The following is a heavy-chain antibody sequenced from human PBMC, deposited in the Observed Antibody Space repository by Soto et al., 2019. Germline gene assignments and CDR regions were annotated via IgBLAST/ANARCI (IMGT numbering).Heavy chain of an antibody. CDR3: ASSYGSGYRAFDY. CDR1: GDTFSFYS. Sequence: SVKVSCKASGDTFSFYSINWVRQAPGLGLEWMGRINPILSMSNYAQRFQGRVTMTADKSTTTAYMELSGLRSEDTAIYYCASSYGSGYRAFDYWG. J-gene: IGHJ4*01. V-gene: IGHV1-69*02. D-gene: IGHD3-10*01. CDR2: INPILSMS.